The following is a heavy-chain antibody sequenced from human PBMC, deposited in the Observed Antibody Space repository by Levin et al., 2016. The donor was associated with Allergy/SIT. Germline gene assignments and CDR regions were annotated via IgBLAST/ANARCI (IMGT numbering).Heavy chain of an antibody. CDR2: IYYSGST. Sequence: SETLSLTCAVSGGSINSYYWSWIRQPPGKGLEWIGYIYYSGSTNYNPSLKSRVTISVDTSKNQFSLKLSSVTAADTAVYYCARHYGSGHPYFDLWGRGTLVTVSS. CDR3: ARHYGSGHPYFDL. V-gene: IGHV4-59*01. J-gene: IGHJ2*01. CDR1: GGSINSYY. D-gene: IGHD3-10*01.